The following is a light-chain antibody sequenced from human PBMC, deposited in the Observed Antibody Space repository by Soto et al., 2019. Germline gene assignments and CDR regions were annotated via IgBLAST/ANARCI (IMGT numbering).Light chain of an antibody. CDR2: DAS. V-gene: IGKV1-5*01. Sequence: DIQMTQSPFTLSASVGDRVTITCRASQSISTWLAWYQQKPGKAPKLLIYDASSLESGVPSRFSGSASGTEFTLTISSLQPDDFATYYCQQYNSYSEAFGQGTKVDIK. CDR1: QSISTW. J-gene: IGKJ1*01. CDR3: QQYNSYSEA.